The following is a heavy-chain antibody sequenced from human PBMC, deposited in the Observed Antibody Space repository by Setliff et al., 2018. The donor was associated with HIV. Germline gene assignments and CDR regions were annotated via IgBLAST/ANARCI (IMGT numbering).Heavy chain of an antibody. CDR2: INSYNGNT. D-gene: IGHD3-10*01. Sequence: ASVKVSCKASGYTFTTYGVNWVRQAPGQGLEWMGWINSYNGNTKFAQKFQGRVTMTTDTSTTTAFMELRSLKAEDTGIYYCSRSGVPPYYYYGMDVWGQGTTVTVSS. J-gene: IGHJ6*02. CDR3: SRSGVPPYYYYGMDV. CDR1: GYTFTTYG. V-gene: IGHV1-18*04.